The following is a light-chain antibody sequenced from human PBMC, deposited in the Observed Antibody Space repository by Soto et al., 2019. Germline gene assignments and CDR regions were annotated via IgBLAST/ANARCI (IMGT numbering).Light chain of an antibody. J-gene: IGLJ2*01. V-gene: IGLV1-44*01. Sequence: QAVVTQPPSASGTPGQRVSISCSGSYSNLKTNTVNWYQHLPGTAPKLLIFSNNQRPSGVPDRFSGSKSGTSASLAITGLQSEAEADYYCAAWDDSLNGQVFGGGTKLTVL. CDR3: AAWDDSLNGQV. CDR1: YSNLKTNT. CDR2: SNN.